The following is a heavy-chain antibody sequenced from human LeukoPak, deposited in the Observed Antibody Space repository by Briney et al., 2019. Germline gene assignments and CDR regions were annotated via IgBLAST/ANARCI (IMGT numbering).Heavy chain of an antibody. J-gene: IGHJ4*02. CDR2: MSGSGGST. V-gene: IGHV3-23*01. D-gene: IGHD3-10*01. CDR1: GFTFSSYA. Sequence: GGSLRFSCAASGFTFSSYAMSWVRQAPGKGLEWVSAMSGSGGSTYYAGSVKGRFTISRDNSNNTLYLQMNSLRAEDTAVYYCAKERLLWFGELRSGLDYWVQGALVTVSS. CDR3: AKERLLWFGELRSGLDY.